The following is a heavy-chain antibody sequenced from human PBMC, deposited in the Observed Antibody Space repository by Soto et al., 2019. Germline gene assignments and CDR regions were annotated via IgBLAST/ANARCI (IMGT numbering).Heavy chain of an antibody. J-gene: IGHJ6*02. V-gene: IGHV4-30-2*01. D-gene: IGHD6-19*01. CDR1: GGSISSGGYS. Sequence: QLQLQESGSGLVKPSQTLSLTCAVSGGSISSGGYSWSWIRQPPGKGLEWIGYTSHSGSTFYEPSLTSRVTISVDRSKNQLSLILSSVTAADTAVYLCARGIAVTGTYYGMDVWGQGTTVTVSS. CDR3: ARGIAVTGTYYGMDV. CDR2: TSHSGST.